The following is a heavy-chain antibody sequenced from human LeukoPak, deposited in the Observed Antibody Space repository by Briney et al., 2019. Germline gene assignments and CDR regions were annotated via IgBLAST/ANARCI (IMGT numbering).Heavy chain of an antibody. V-gene: IGHV4-39*01. CDR2: IYYSGST. Sequence: SETLSLTCTVSGGSISSSSYYWGWIRQSPGKGLEWIGSIYYSGSTYYNPSLKSRVTISVDTSKNQFSLKLSSVTAADTAVYYCANGGRLDYMDVWGKGTTVTVSS. CDR1: GGSISSSSYY. CDR3: ANGGRLDYMDV. J-gene: IGHJ6*03. D-gene: IGHD1-26*01.